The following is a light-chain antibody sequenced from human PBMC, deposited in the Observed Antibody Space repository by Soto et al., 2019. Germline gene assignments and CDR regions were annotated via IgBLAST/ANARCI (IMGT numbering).Light chain of an antibody. V-gene: IGLV1-44*01. Sequence: QSALTQPPSASGTPGQRVTISCSGGGSNIGGNTVNWYQQFPETAPKLLIYSTNQRPSGVPDRFSASKSGTSASLAISGLQSEDEADYYCAAWDDSLNGNVFGTGTKVTVL. CDR1: GSNIGGNT. J-gene: IGLJ1*01. CDR2: STN. CDR3: AAWDDSLNGNV.